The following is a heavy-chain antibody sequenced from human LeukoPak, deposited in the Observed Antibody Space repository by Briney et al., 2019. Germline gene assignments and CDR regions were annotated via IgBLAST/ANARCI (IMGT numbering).Heavy chain of an antibody. D-gene: IGHD6-19*01. V-gene: IGHV3-73*01. CDR3: TGGSGWYSPDY. J-gene: IGHJ4*02. CDR1: GFTFSDSA. CDR2: IRGKTNSYAT. Sequence: GGSLRLSCAASGFTFSDSAMNWVRQASGKGLEWVGHIRGKTNSYATAYAASVRGWFTISRDDSKNTAYLQMNSLKTEDTAVYYCTGGSGWYSPDYWGQGTLVTVSP.